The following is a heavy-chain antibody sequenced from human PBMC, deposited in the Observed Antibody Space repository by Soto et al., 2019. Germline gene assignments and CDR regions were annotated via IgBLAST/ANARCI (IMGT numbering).Heavy chain of an antibody. CDR1: GFTFNSYG. V-gene: IGHV3-33*01. J-gene: IGHJ4*02. CDR2: IWYDGSYK. CDR3: ARDRGNCPYY. Sequence: GGSLRLSCAASGFTFNSYGIHWVRQAPGKGLEWVALIWYDGSYKYYADSVKGRFTISRDNSKNTVYLQMNSLRAEDTAVYYCARDRGNCPYYWGQGTLVTVSS. D-gene: IGHD3-10*01.